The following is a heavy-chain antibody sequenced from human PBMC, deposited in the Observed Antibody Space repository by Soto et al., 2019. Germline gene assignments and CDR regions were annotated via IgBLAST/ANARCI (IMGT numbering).Heavy chain of an antibody. D-gene: IGHD6-19*01. Sequence: SETLSLTCTVSGGSISSSSYYWGWIRQPPGKGLEWIGSIYYSGSTYYNPSLKSRVTISVDTSKNQFSLKLSSVTAADTAVYYCARHTRLAYNDYWGQGTLVTVSS. CDR2: IYYSGST. V-gene: IGHV4-39*01. CDR3: ARHTRLAYNDY. J-gene: IGHJ4*02. CDR1: GGSISSSSYY.